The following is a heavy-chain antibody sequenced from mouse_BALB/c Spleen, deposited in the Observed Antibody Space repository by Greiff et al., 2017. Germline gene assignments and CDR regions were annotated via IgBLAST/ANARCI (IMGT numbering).Heavy chain of an antibody. CDR3: AIYGNYSYAMDY. CDR1: GYTFTSYW. D-gene: IGHD2-1*01. CDR2: INPSNGRT. Sequence: QVQLQQSGAELVKPGASVKLSCKASGYTFTSYWMHWVKQRPGQGLEWIGEINPSNGRTNYNEKFKSKATLTVDKSSSTTYMQLSSLTSEDSAFYYCAIYGNYSYAMDYWCQGTSVTVSS. J-gene: IGHJ4*01. V-gene: IGHV1S81*02.